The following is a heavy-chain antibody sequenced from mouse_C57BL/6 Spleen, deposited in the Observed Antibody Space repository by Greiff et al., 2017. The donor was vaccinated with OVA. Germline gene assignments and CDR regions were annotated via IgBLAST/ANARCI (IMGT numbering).Heavy chain of an antibody. Sequence: QVQLQQSWAELVKPGASVKMSCKASGYTFTTYPIEWMKQNHGKSLEWIGNFHPYNDDTKSNEKFKVTAPLTVSKSSSTVSLELSRLTSDDSSVYYCARLNYYGNYVNAMDYWGQGTSVTVSS. D-gene: IGHD2-1*01. CDR1: GYTFTTYP. CDR3: ARLNYYGNYVNAMDY. J-gene: IGHJ4*01. CDR2: FHPYNDDT. V-gene: IGHV1-47*01.